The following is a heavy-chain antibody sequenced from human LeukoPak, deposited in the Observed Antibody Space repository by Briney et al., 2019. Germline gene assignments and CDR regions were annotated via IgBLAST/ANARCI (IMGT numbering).Heavy chain of an antibody. D-gene: IGHD6-19*01. CDR3: AKSEQWLATFYYNDGMDV. V-gene: IGHV3-74*01. CDR2: INSDGSST. J-gene: IGHJ6*02. CDR1: GFTFSSYW. Sequence: GGSLRLSCAASGFTFSSYWMHWVRQAPGKGLVWVSRINSDGSSTSYADSVKGRFTISRDNAKNTLYLQMNSLRAEDTALYYCAKSEQWLATFYYNDGMDVWGQGTTVTVSS.